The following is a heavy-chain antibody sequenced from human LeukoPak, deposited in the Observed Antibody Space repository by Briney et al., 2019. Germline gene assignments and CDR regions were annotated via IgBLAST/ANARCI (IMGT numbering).Heavy chain of an antibody. D-gene: IGHD3-22*01. CDR2: IYYSGST. Sequence: PSETLSLTCTVSGGSISSYYWSWIRQPPGKGLEWIGYIYYSGSTNYNPSLKSRVTISVDTSKNQFSLKLSSVTAADTAVYYCARAPLDGSSGYQDYYYYYMDVWGKGTTVTISS. CDR3: ARAPLDGSSGYQDYYYYYMDV. CDR1: GGSISSYY. V-gene: IGHV4-59*08. J-gene: IGHJ6*03.